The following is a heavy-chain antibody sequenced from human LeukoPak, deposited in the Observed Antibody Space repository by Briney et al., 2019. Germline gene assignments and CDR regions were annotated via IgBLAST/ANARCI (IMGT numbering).Heavy chain of an antibody. CDR3: ARLAVAGDYFDY. Sequence: GGSLRLSCAASGFTFSSYSMNWVRQAPGKGLEWVSSISSSSSYIYYADSVKGRFTISRDNAKNSLYLQMNSLRAEDTAVYYCARLAVAGDYFDYWGQGTLVTVSS. CDR1: GFTFSSYS. V-gene: IGHV3-21*01. CDR2: ISSSSSYI. D-gene: IGHD6-19*01. J-gene: IGHJ4*02.